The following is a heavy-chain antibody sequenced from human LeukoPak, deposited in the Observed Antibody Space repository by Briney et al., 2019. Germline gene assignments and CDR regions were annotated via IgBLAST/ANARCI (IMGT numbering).Heavy chain of an antibody. CDR1: GFTFSSYE. CDR3: ARLYGSGHYFYYYMDV. D-gene: IGHD3-10*01. CDR2: ISSSGSTM. Sequence: GGSLRLSCAASGFTFSSYEMNWVRQAPGKGLEWVSYISSSGSTMYYADSVKGRFTISRDNAENSLYLQMDSLRAEDTAVYYCARLYGSGHYFYYYMDVWGKGTTVTVSS. V-gene: IGHV3-48*03. J-gene: IGHJ6*03.